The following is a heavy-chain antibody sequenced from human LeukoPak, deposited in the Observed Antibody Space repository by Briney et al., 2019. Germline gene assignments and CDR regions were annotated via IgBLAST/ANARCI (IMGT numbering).Heavy chain of an antibody. CDR3: AKGRGGSGYIYFDY. D-gene: IGHD5-12*01. J-gene: IGHJ4*02. CDR2: IRYDGSEK. CDR1: GFTFSNYG. V-gene: IGHV3-30*02. Sequence: GGSLRLSCAASGFTFSNYGMHWVRQAPGKGLEWVAFIRYDGSEKYFAESVKGRFTISRDNSKDMLHLQMNSLRAEDTAVYYCAKGRGGSGYIYFDYWGQGTLVTVSS.